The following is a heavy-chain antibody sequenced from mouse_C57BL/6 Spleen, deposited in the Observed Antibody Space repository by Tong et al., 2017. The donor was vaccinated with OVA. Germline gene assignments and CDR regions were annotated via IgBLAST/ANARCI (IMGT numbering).Heavy chain of an antibody. D-gene: IGHD2-5*01. CDR2: ISSGGSYT. CDR3: ARHIYSNYVSCYAMDY. J-gene: IGHJ4*01. Sequence: EVQLQESGGDLVKPGGSLKLSCAASGFTFSSYGMSWVRQTPDKRLEWVATISSGGSYTYYPDSVKGRFTISRDNAKNTLYLQMSSLKSEDTAMYYCARHIYSNYVSCYAMDYWGQGTSVTVSS. V-gene: IGHV5-6*01. CDR1: GFTFSSYG.